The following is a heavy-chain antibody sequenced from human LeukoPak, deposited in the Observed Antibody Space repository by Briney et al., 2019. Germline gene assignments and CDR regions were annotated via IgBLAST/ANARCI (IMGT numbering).Heavy chain of an antibody. CDR2: IYHRGST. CDR3: ARNPRDGYTFDY. J-gene: IGHJ4*02. D-gene: IGHD5-24*01. V-gene: IGHV4-4*02. CDR1: GASISSVNW. Sequence: SETLSLTCAVSGASISSVNWWSWVRQPPGKGLEWIGEIYHRGSTNYNPSLKSRVTISVDKSKNQFSLKLSSVAAADTAVYYCARNPRDGYTFDYWGQGTLVTVSS.